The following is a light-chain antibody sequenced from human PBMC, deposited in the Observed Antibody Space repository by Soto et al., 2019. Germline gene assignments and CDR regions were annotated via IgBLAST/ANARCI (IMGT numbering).Light chain of an antibody. CDR3: QLWYSSTDHYV. V-gene: IGLV3-21*02. J-gene: IGLJ1*01. CDR2: DDS. Sequence: SYEVTRRPSVSVAPGQMARITCLGNNIGSKSVHWYQHNPGQAPVLVVYDDSDRPSGIPERLSAYNSGNTSTLTNSRVKAWDEADYYWQLWYSSTDHYVFGARNKVTV. CDR1: NIGSKS.